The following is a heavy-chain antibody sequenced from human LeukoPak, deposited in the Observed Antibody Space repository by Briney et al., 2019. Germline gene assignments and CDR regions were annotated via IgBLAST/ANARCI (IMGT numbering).Heavy chain of an antibody. D-gene: IGHD3-10*01. J-gene: IGHJ4*02. CDR1: GYSISSGYY. Sequence: SETLSLTCTVSGYSISSGYYWGWIRQPPGKGLEWIGSIYHSGSTYYNPSLKSRVTISVDTSKNQFSLKLSSVTAADTAVYYCARAGGSWGAQDYWGQGTLVTVSP. CDR2: IYHSGST. V-gene: IGHV4-38-2*02. CDR3: ARAGGSWGAQDY.